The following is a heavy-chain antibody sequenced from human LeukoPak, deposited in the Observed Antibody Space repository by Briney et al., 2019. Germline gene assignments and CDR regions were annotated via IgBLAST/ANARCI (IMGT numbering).Heavy chain of an antibody. CDR3: ARAIMYYFDY. Sequence: GSLRLSCAASGFTFSSSWMTWVRQAPGKGLEWVANIKQDGSEKYYVDSVKGRFTISRDNAKNSLYLQTNTLRAEDTAVYYCARAIMYYFDYWGQGTLVTVSS. J-gene: IGHJ4*02. CDR2: IKQDGSEK. V-gene: IGHV3-7*04. CDR1: GFTFSSSW.